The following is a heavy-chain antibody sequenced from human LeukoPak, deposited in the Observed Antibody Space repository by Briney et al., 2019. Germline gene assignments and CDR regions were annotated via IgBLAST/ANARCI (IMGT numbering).Heavy chain of an antibody. CDR1: SGSINGYY. Sequence: SETLSLTCTVSSGSINGYYWSWIRQPPGKGLEWVGYISYSGSTNYNPSLKSRVTISVDRSKNQFSLKLSSVTAADTAVYYCAREAAAGNGWFDPWGQGTLVTVSS. J-gene: IGHJ5*02. CDR3: AREAAAGNGWFDP. D-gene: IGHD6-13*01. V-gene: IGHV4-59*12. CDR2: ISYSGST.